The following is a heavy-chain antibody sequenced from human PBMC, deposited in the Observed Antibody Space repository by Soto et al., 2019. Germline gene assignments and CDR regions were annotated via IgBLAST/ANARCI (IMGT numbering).Heavy chain of an antibody. Sequence: QVHLVESGGGVVQPGTSLRLSCVVSGFTLGNTGVHWVRQAPGKGLEWVAMISHDGFSQHYVDSVRGRFTISRDNSKNTLYLQMDSLRPEDTSVYYCAKDWGSSGWFNWFDSWGQGTLVIVSS. D-gene: IGHD6-13*01. CDR2: ISHDGFSQ. V-gene: IGHV3-30*18. CDR1: GFTLGNTG. J-gene: IGHJ5*01. CDR3: AKDWGSSGWFNWFDS.